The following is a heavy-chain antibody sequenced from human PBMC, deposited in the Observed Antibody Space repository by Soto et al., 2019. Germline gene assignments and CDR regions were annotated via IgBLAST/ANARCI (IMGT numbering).Heavy chain of an antibody. Sequence: QVQLVQSGAEVKKPGSSVKVSCKASGGTFSSYAISWVRQAPGQGLEWMGGIIPIFGTANYAQKFQGRVTITADESXTTAYMELSSLRSEDTAVYYCATEEVYGGNSRGFDYWGQGTLVTVSS. V-gene: IGHV1-69*12. D-gene: IGHD4-17*01. CDR3: ATEEVYGGNSRGFDY. CDR2: IIPIFGTA. CDR1: GGTFSSYA. J-gene: IGHJ4*02.